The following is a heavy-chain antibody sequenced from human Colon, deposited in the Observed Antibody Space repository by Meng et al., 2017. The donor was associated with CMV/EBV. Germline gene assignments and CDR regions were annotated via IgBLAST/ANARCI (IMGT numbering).Heavy chain of an antibody. CDR3: AREMRLPAAKGRYGMDV. Sequence: GESLKISCTASGFTFSVYSMSWVRQAPGKGLEWVANIKQDGSEKYYVDSVKGRFTISRDNAKNSLYLQMNSLRAEDTAVYYCAREMRLPAAKGRYGMDVWGQGTTVTVSS. V-gene: IGHV3-7*01. CDR1: GFTFSVYS. J-gene: IGHJ6*02. D-gene: IGHD2-2*01. CDR2: IKQDGSEK.